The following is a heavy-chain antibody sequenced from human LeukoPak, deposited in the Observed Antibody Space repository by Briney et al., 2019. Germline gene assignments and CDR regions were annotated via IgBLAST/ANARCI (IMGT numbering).Heavy chain of an antibody. CDR3: ARVDSSGYYWYYYYGMDV. V-gene: IGHV1-8*01. D-gene: IGHD3-22*01. J-gene: IGHJ6*02. Sequence: ASVKVSCKASGYTFISYDINWVRQATGQGLEWMGWMNPNSGNTGYAQKFQGRVTMTRNTSISTAYMELSSLRSEDTAVYYCARVDSSGYYWYYYYGMDVWGQGTTVTVSS. CDR1: GYTFISYD. CDR2: MNPNSGNT.